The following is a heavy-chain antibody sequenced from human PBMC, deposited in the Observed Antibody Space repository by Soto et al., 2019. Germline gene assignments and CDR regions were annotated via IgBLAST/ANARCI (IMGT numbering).Heavy chain of an antibody. CDR3: AKDQVRNFGAFDI. V-gene: IGHV3-30*18. CDR1: GFTFSSYG. Sequence: QVQLVESGGGVVQPGRSLRLSCAASGFTFSSYGMHWVRQAPGKGLEWVAVISYDGSNKYYADSVKGRFTISRDNSKNTLYLQMNSLRAEDTAMYYCAKDQVRNFGAFDIWGQGTMVTVSS. D-gene: IGHD1-7*01. CDR2: ISYDGSNK. J-gene: IGHJ3*02.